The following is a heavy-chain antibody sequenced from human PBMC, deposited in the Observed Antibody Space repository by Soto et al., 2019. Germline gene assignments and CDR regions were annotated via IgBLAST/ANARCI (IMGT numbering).Heavy chain of an antibody. D-gene: IGHD1-7*01. Sequence: EVQLLESGGGLVQPGGSLRLSCAASGFTFSSYAMSWVRQAPGKGLEWVSAISGSGGSTYYADSVKGRFTISRDNSKNTLYLQMNSLSAEDTAVYYCAKSDWNYDTPFDYWGQGTLVTVSS. J-gene: IGHJ4*02. V-gene: IGHV3-23*01. CDR3: AKSDWNYDTPFDY. CDR2: ISGSGGST. CDR1: GFTFSSYA.